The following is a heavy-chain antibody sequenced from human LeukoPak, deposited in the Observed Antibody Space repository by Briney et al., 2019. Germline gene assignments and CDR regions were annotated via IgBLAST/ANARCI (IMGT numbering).Heavy chain of an antibody. CDR1: GGSISSSNW. V-gene: IGHV4-4*02. Sequence: PSEALSLTCTVSGGSISSSNWWGWVRQPPGKGLEGSGEIYHSGSTYYNPSLKSRVTISVDTSKNQFSLKLSSVTAADTAVYYCARDGTPGLAELLLSRGKSPGDAFDIWGQGTMVTVSS. CDR2: IYHSGST. D-gene: IGHD1-26*01. J-gene: IGHJ3*02. CDR3: ARDGTPGLAELLLSRGKSPGDAFDI.